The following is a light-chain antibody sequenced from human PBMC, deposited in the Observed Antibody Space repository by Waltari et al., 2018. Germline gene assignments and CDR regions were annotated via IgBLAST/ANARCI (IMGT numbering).Light chain of an antibody. CDR3: QQSYSNPYS. J-gene: IGKJ2*01. V-gene: IGKV1-39*01. CDR1: QSVSDY. CDR2: AAS. Sequence: DIPMTQSPSSLSASVGDRVTLTCRASQSVSDYLNWYQQKPGKAPHLLIYAASNLQSGVSSRFRGDGSGTHFTLTISNLQPEDFAVYYCQQSYSNPYSFGQGTKLEIK.